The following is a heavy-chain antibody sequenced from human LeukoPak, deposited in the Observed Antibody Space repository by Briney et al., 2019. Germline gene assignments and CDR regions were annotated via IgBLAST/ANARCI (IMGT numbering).Heavy chain of an antibody. CDR3: ARGASDFDY. Sequence: PGGSLRLSCAASRFTLSDHYMTWIRQAPGKGLEWVSSISSSRASYTNYADSVRGRFTISTDIVRNSLYLQMDSLRSEDTAVYYCARGASDFDYWGQGTLVTVSS. CDR1: RFTLSDHY. CDR2: ISSSRASYT. V-gene: IGHV3-11*05. J-gene: IGHJ4*02.